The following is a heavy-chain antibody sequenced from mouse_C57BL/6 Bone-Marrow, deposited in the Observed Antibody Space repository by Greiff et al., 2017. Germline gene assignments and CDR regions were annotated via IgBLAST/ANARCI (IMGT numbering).Heavy chain of an antibody. CDR2: IYPGDGDT. V-gene: IGHV1-82*01. J-gene: IGHJ2*01. CDR1: GYAFSSSW. D-gene: IGHD4-1*01. CDR3: ARKTGTGDY. Sequence: QVQLKESGPELVKPGASVKISCKASGYAFSSSWMNWVKQRPGKGLEWIGRIYPGDGDTNYNGKFKGKATLTADKSSSTAYMQLSSLTSEDSAVYFCARKTGTGDYWGQGTTLTVSS.